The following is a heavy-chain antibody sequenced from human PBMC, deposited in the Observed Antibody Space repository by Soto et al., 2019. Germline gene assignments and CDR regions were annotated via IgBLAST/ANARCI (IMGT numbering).Heavy chain of an antibody. V-gene: IGHV3-23*01. D-gene: IGHD6-19*01. J-gene: IGHJ4*02. CDR1: GFTFSSYA. CDR3: ASRSIGWYFDY. CDR2: ISGSGSST. Sequence: EVQLLESGGGLVQPGGSLRLSCAASGFTFSSYAMNWVRQAPGKGLEWVSVISGSGSSTYYADSVKGRFTISRDNSKNTLDLQMSSLRAEDTAVYYCASRSIGWYFDYWGQGPLVTVSS.